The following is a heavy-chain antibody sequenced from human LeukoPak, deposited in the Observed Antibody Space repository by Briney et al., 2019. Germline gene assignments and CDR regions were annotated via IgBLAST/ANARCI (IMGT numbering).Heavy chain of an antibody. CDR3: AKPSGIRYFDWLSYFDY. CDR1: GFTFSSYG. Sequence: GGSLRLSCAASGFTFSSYGMRWVRQAPGKGLEWVAVISYDGSNKYYADSVKGRFTISRDNFKNTLYLQMNSLRAEDTAVYYCAKPSGIRYFDWLSYFDYWGQGTLVTVSS. CDR2: ISYDGSNK. J-gene: IGHJ4*02. D-gene: IGHD3-9*01. V-gene: IGHV3-30*18.